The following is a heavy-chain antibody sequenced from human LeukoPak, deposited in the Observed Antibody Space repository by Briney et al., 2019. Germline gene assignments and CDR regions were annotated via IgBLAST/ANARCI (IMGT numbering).Heavy chain of an antibody. CDR3: ATWDSGRYSQIDN. J-gene: IGHJ4*02. Sequence: PSGTLSLTCTVSGGPVSSSSYYWGWVRQSPEKGLECIGTIYYAGDTYYNPSLESRLTISVDTSKNQFSLKLRSVTAADTAVYYCATWDSGRYSQIDNWGQGTLVTVSP. D-gene: IGHD1-26*01. CDR1: GGPVSSSSYY. CDR2: IYYAGDT. V-gene: IGHV4-39*01.